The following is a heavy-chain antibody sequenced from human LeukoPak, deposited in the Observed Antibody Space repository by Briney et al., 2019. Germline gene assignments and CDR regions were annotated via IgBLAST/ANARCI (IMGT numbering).Heavy chain of an antibody. CDR3: ARGGGIHDLDY. J-gene: IGHJ4*02. D-gene: IGHD6-13*01. CDR1: GYTFTIYD. V-gene: IGHV1-8*01. Sequence: GASVTVSFKASGYTFTIYDINWGRQAPRQGLEWMGWMNPNSANTGYAQKFQGRVNMTRNTSVSTAYMELSSLKSEDTAVYYCARGGGIHDLDYWGQGTLVSVSS. CDR2: MNPNSANT.